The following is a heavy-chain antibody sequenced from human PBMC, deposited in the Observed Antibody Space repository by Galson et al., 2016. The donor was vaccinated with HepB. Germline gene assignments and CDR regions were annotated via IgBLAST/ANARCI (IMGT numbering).Heavy chain of an antibody. D-gene: IGHD6-13*01. CDR1: GFTFSRYT. V-gene: IGHV3-21*01. Sequence: SLRLSCAASGFTFSRYTLNWVRQSPGKGLEWVSSISGGSSYKYYADSVKGRSTSSNDNYKNSLYLQMNSLRAEDTAIYFSARTPGDSGTRYDAFDIWGPGTIGTGSS. J-gene: IGHJ3*02. CDR2: ISGGSSYK. CDR3: ARTPGDSGTRYDAFDI.